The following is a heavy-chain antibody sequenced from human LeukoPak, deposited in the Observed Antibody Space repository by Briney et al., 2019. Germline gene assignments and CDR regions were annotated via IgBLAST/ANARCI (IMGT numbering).Heavy chain of an antibody. J-gene: IGHJ6*03. V-gene: IGHV4-31*03. Sequence: PSETLSLTCTVSGGSISSGGYYWSWIRQHPGKGLEWIGYIYYSGSTYYNPSLKSRVTISVDTSKNQFSLKLSSVTAADTAVYYCARASNPYSSSWYANRFLDYYYYMDVWGKGTTVTVSS. D-gene: IGHD6-13*01. CDR2: IYYSGST. CDR3: ARASNPYSSSWYANRFLDYYYYMDV. CDR1: GGSISSGGYY.